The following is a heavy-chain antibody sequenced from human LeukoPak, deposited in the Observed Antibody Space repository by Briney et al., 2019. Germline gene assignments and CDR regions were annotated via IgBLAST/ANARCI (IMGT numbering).Heavy chain of an antibody. J-gene: IGHJ6*03. CDR1: GFTFSSYW. CDR2: ISSSSSTI. D-gene: IGHD2-15*01. CDR3: ARVCSGGSCYSGLYYYYYMDV. V-gene: IGHV3-48*01. Sequence: GGSLRLSCAASGFTFSSYWMSWVRQAPGKGLEWVSYISSSSSTIYYADSVKGRFTISRDNAKNSLYLQMNSLRAEDTAVYYCARVCSGGSCYSGLYYYYYMDVWGKGTTVTVSS.